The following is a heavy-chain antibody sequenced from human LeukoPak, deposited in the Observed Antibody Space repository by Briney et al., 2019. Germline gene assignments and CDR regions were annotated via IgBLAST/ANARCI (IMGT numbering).Heavy chain of an antibody. CDR3: ARETSQKGAHYMDV. D-gene: IGHD3-16*01. V-gene: IGHV4-59*01. J-gene: IGHJ6*03. CDR2: IYYSGST. Sequence: KPSETLSLTCTVSGGSISSYYWSWIRQPPGKGLEWIGYIYYSGSTNYNPSLKSRLTISVDTSKNQFSLKLGSVTAADTAVYYCARETSQKGAHYMDVWGKGTTVTISS. CDR1: GGSISSYY.